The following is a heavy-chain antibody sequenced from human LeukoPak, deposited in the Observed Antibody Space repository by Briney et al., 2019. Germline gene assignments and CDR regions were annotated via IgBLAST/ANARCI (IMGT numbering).Heavy chain of an antibody. CDR3: ARQGGIAIFGVAQPGGAFDI. CDR1: GGAFSSYA. D-gene: IGHD3-3*01. V-gene: IGHV1-69*05. CDR2: IVPIFGTT. Sequence: SVKVSCKASGGAFSSYAISWVRQAPGQGLEWMGTIVPIFGTTKYPQKFQGRVTITTDESTSTAYMELSSLRSEDTAVYYCARQGGIAIFGVAQPGGAFDIWGQGTMVTISS. J-gene: IGHJ3*02.